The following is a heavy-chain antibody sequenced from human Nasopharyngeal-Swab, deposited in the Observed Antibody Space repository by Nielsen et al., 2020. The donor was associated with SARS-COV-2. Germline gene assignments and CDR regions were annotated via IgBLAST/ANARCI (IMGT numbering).Heavy chain of an antibody. CDR3: ARDRASSWASEGAFDI. V-gene: IGHV4-39*07. Sequence: SETLSLTCSVYGGSISSSSYYWGWILHPPLKGLEWIGSIYRRETTYYNPSLKSRVTISVDTSKSKFSLNLNYVTAADTAVYYCARDRASSWASEGAFDIWGQGTMVTVSS. CDR1: GGSISSSSYY. CDR2: IYRRETT. D-gene: IGHD6-13*01. J-gene: IGHJ3*02.